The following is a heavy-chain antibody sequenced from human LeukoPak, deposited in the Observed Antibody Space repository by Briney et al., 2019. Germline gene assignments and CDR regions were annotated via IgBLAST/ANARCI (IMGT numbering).Heavy chain of an antibody. CDR2: ISGSGGST. V-gene: IGHV3-23*01. CDR3: AKDPRGVVVVPAAIGWFDP. J-gene: IGHJ5*02. D-gene: IGHD2-2*01. CDR1: GFTFSSYA. Sequence: GGSLRLSCAASGFTFSSYAMSWVRQAPGKGLEWVSAISGSGGSTYYADSVKGRSTISRDNSKNTLYLQMNSLRAEDTAVYYCAKDPRGVVVVPAAIGWFDPWGQGTLVTVSS.